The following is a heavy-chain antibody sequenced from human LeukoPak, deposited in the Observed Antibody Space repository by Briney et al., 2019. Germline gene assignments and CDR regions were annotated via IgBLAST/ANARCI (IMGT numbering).Heavy chain of an antibody. V-gene: IGHV3-23*01. Sequence: GGSLRLSCAASGFTFSSYAMSWVRQAPGKGLEWVSAISGSGGSTYYAGSVKGRFTISRDNSKNTLYLQMNSLRAEDTAVYYCAKKRWELRGGYFDYWGQGTLVTVSS. CDR3: AKKRWELRGGYFDY. CDR2: ISGSGGST. J-gene: IGHJ4*02. CDR1: GFTFSSYA. D-gene: IGHD1-26*01.